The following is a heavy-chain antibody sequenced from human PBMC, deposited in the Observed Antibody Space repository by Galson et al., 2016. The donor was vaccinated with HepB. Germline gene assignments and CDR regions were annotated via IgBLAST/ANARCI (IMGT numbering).Heavy chain of an antibody. J-gene: IGHJ4*02. CDR1: GGSIPNYY. Sequence: SETLSLTCTVSGGSIPNYYWTWIRQPPGKGLEWIGHIYYNGNTNYNPSLMSRVTISIDTSKNQFSLRLSSVTAADTAVYFCARGYCSGGDCYSGDYWGQGILVTVSS. D-gene: IGHD2-15*01. CDR3: ARGYCSGGDCYSGDY. CDR2: IYYNGNT. V-gene: IGHV4-59*01.